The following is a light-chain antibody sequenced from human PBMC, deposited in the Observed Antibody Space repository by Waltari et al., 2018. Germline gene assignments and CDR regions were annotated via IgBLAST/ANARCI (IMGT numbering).Light chain of an antibody. Sequence: DIQMTQSPSSLSAYVGDRVSITCRASQGVINYLAWYQQKPGKVTKLLIYAASTLQSGVPSRFSGSGAGTDFTRTISSLQPEDAATYYCQKYVNAPATFGQGTKVEIK. V-gene: IGKV1-27*01. CDR1: QGVINY. CDR2: AAS. CDR3: QKYVNAPAT. J-gene: IGKJ1*01.